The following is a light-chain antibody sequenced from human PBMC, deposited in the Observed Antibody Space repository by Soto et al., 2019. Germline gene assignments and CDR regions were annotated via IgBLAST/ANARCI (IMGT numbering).Light chain of an antibody. CDR3: QQRSNWPPTWT. J-gene: IGKJ1*01. Sequence: EIVLTQSPATLSLSPGERATLSCRAGQSVSSYLAWYQQKPGQAPRLLIYDASNRATGVSARFSGSGSGADFTLTISSLEPEDFAVYYCQQRSNWPPTWTFGQGTKVEIK. CDR1: QSVSSY. CDR2: DAS. V-gene: IGKV3-11*01.